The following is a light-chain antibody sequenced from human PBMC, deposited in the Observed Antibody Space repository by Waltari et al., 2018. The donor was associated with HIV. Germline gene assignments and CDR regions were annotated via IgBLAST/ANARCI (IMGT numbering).Light chain of an antibody. Sequence: QSVLPQPPSVSAAPGQKVTISCSGSRSTIGNNFVSWYQQLPATAPKLLIYDTNKRPSGIPDRFSASKSGTSATLAITGLQTGDEAVYYCGTWDNNLSAFWVFGGGTKVTVL. J-gene: IGLJ3*02. CDR1: RSTIGNNF. CDR2: DTN. V-gene: IGLV1-51*01. CDR3: GTWDNNLSAFWV.